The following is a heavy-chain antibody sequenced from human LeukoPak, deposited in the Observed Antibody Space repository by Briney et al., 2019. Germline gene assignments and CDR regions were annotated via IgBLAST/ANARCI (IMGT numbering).Heavy chain of an antibody. CDR1: GGSFSGYY. D-gene: IGHD6-13*01. CDR2: INHSGST. J-gene: IGHJ4*02. V-gene: IGHV4-34*01. CDR3: ARGNVAAAGL. Sequence: SETLSLTCAVYGGSFSGYYWSWIRQPPGKGLEWIGEINHSGSTNYNPSLKSRVTISVDTSKNQFSLKLSSVTAADTAVYYCARGNVAAAGLWGQGTLVTVSS.